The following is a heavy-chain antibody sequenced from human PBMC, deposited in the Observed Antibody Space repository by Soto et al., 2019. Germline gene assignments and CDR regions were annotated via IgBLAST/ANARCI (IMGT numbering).Heavy chain of an antibody. J-gene: IGHJ6*02. CDR3: ATEPHSGGYPPNYYYYGMDV. CDR2: INAGNGNT. Sequence: SAALTWTDCRFALTSNSIHWVRQAPGQRLEWMGWINAGNGNTKYSQKFQGRVTITRDTSASTAYMELSSLRSEDTAVYYCATEPHSGGYPPNYYYYGMDVRGQGTTVTVSS. V-gene: IGHV1-3*01. CDR1: RFALTSNS. D-gene: IGHD1-26*01.